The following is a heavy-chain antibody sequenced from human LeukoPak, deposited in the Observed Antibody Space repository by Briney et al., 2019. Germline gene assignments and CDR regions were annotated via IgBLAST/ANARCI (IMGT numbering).Heavy chain of an antibody. CDR1: GFTFSSYG. J-gene: IGHJ4*02. V-gene: IGHV3-30*02. CDR3: ARVVGGYSYGYFDY. D-gene: IGHD5-18*01. CDR2: IRYDGSNK. Sequence: PGGSQRLSCAASGFTFSSYGMHWVRQAPGKGLEWVAFIRYDGSNKYYADSVKGRFTISRDNSKNTLYLQMNSLRAEDTAVYYCARVVGGYSYGYFDYWGQGTLVTVSS.